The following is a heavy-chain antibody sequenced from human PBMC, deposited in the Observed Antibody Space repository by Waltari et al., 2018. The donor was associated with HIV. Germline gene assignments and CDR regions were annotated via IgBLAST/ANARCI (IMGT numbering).Heavy chain of an antibody. V-gene: IGHV3-9*01. Sequence: EVQLVESGGGLVQPGGSLRLSCSASGFTFDDYGMHWVRQAPGKGLEWVAGIRGNSEETAYAESVKGRFSISRDNAKNSLYLEMNRLTVGDTAFYYCAKDLGSWPTRPAAFDSWGQGTLVTVSS. CDR1: GFTFDDYG. J-gene: IGHJ4*02. D-gene: IGHD3-16*01. CDR2: IRGNSEET. CDR3: AKDLGSWPTRPAAFDS.